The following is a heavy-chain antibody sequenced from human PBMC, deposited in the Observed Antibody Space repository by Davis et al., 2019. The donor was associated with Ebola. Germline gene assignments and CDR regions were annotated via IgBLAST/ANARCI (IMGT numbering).Heavy chain of an antibody. Sequence: GESLKISCAASGFTFSSYSMNWVRQAPGKGLEWVSSISSSSSYIYYADSVKGRFTISRDNAKNSLYLQMDSLRPEDTAVYYCVREVVGAVYFDYWGQGALVTVSS. CDR2: ISSSSSYI. D-gene: IGHD1-26*01. CDR1: GFTFSSYS. V-gene: IGHV3-21*01. CDR3: VREVVGAVYFDY. J-gene: IGHJ4*02.